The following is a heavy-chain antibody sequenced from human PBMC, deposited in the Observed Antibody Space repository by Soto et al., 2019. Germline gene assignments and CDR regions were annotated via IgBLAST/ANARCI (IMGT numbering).Heavy chain of an antibody. Sequence: EVQLVESGGGLVKPGGSLRLSCAASGFTFSSYSMNWVRQAPGKGLEWVSSISSSSSYIYYADSVKGRFTISRDNAKNSLYLQRNSLRAEDTAVYYCARGGLTGTTYQAFDIWGQGTMVTVSS. J-gene: IGHJ3*02. CDR1: GFTFSSYS. CDR2: ISSSSSYI. V-gene: IGHV3-21*01. CDR3: ARGGLTGTTYQAFDI. D-gene: IGHD1-20*01.